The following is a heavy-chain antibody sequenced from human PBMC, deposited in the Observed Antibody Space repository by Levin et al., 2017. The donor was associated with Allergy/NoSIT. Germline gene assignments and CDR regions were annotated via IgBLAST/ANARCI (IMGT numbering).Heavy chain of an antibody. CDR3: ARDTVGLDGRGDAFDI. V-gene: IGHV1-69*01. CDR2: IIPIFGTA. J-gene: IGHJ3*02. D-gene: IGHD3-10*02. Sequence: KISCKASGGTFSSYAISWVRQAPGQGLEWMGGIIPIFGTANYAQKFQGRVTITADESTSTAYMELSSLRSEDTAVYYCARDTVGLDGRGDAFDIWGQGTMVTVSS. CDR1: GGTFSSYA.